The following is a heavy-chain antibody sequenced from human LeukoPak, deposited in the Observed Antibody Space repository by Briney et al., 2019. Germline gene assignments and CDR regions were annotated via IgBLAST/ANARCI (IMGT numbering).Heavy chain of an antibody. D-gene: IGHD2-2*01. J-gene: IGHJ4*02. CDR2: ISSSSSYI. CDR3: VKDWDWSSTSPY. Sequence: NPGGSLRLSCAASGFTFSSYSMNWVRQAPGKGLEWVSSISSSSSYIYYADSVKGRFTISRDNSKNTLYLQMSSLRAEDTAVYYCVKDWDWSSTSPYWGQGTLVTVSS. CDR1: GFTFSSYS. V-gene: IGHV3-21*01.